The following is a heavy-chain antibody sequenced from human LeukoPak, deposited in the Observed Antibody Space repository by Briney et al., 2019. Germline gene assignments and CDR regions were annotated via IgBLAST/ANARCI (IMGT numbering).Heavy chain of an antibody. CDR3: ARDLWFGRLRPADAFDI. Sequence: GGSLRLSCAASGFTFSSYWMGWVRLAPGKGLEWVANIKQDGSEKYYVDSVKGRFTISRDNAKNSLYLQMNSLRAEDTAVYYCARDLWFGRLRPADAFDIWGQGTMVTVSS. V-gene: IGHV3-7*01. D-gene: IGHD3-10*01. CDR2: IKQDGSEK. CDR1: GFTFSSYW. J-gene: IGHJ3*02.